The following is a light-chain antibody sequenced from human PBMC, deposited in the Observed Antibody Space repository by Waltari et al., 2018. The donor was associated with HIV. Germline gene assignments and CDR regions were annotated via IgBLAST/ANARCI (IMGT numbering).Light chain of an antibody. CDR2: EVS. CDR1: RSDDGSYNL. Sequence: QSALTQPASVSGSPGQSITISCTGTRSDDGSYNLVSWYQQHPGKAPKRMIYEVSKRPSGVSNRFSGSKSGNTASLTISGLQAEDEADYYCCSYAGSSTLFGGGTKLTVL. J-gene: IGLJ3*02. V-gene: IGLV2-23*02. CDR3: CSYAGSSTL.